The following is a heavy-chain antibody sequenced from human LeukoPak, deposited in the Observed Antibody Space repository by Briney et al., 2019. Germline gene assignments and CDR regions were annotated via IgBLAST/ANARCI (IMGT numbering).Heavy chain of an antibody. CDR3: ARACSGGSCYSSADY. D-gene: IGHD2-15*01. J-gene: IGHJ4*02. CDR2: ISAYNGNT. CDR1: GYIFTSYG. V-gene: IGHV1-18*01. Sequence: ASVKVSCKASGYIFTSYGINWVRQAPGQGLEWMGWISAYNGNTNYAQKLQGRVTMTTDTSTSTAYMELRSLKSDDTAVYYCARACSGGSCYSSADYWGQGTLVTVSS.